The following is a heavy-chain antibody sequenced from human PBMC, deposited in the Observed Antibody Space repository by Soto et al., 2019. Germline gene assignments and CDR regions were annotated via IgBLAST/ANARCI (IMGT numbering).Heavy chain of an antibody. V-gene: IGHV3-66*01. CDR1: GFTFSNYA. Sequence: GGSLRLSCAASGFTFSNYAMSWVRQAPGKGLEWVSLIQSGGSTYYAGSVKGRFTISRDNSKNTLFLQMNSLRAEDTAVYYGARDDVHCSVGRCYGVPMDVRGKGTTVTVSS. D-gene: IGHD2-15*01. J-gene: IGHJ6*03. CDR2: IQSGGST. CDR3: ARDDVHCSVGRCYGVPMDV.